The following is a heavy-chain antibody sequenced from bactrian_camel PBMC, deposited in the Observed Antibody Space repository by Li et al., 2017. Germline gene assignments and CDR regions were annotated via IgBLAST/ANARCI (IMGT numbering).Heavy chain of an antibody. V-gene: IGHV3S55*01. D-gene: IGHD2*01. Sequence: HVQLVESGGGSVQAGGSLRLSCTASGFAFDDRDMSWYRQTPGNECELVSSITGDGKTYYTDAVKGRFTISQDNTKNTLYLQMDNLKPEDTAMYYCAAHQRGRSCVYYYDGMDYWGKGTQVTVS. CDR1: GFAFDDRD. J-gene: IGHJ7*01. CDR2: ITGDGKT.